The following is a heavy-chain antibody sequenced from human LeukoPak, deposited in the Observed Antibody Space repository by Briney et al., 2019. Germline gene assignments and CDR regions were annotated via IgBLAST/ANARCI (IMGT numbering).Heavy chain of an antibody. CDR2: IRYDGSNK. CDR3: AKDSALYCSSTSCYTGLDY. V-gene: IGHV3-30*02. Sequence: GGSLRLSCAASGFTFSSYGMHWVRQAPGKGLEWVAFIRYDGSNKYYADSVKGRFTISRDNSKNTLYLQMSSLRAEDTAVYYCAKDSALYCSSTSCYTGLDYWGQGTLVTVSS. CDR1: GFTFSSYG. J-gene: IGHJ4*02. D-gene: IGHD2-2*02.